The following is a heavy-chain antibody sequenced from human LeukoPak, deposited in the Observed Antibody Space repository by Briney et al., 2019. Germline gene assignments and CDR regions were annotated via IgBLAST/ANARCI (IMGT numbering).Heavy chain of an antibody. CDR1: GYSISSGYY. J-gene: IGHJ3*02. D-gene: IGHD3-10*01. Sequence: SETLSLTCTVSGYSISSGYYWGWIRQPPGKGLEWIGEINHSGSTNYNPSLKSRVTISVDTSKNQFSLKLSSVTAADTAVYYCARDHGGAFDIWGQGTMVTVSS. CDR3: ARDHGGAFDI. CDR2: INHSGST. V-gene: IGHV4-38-2*02.